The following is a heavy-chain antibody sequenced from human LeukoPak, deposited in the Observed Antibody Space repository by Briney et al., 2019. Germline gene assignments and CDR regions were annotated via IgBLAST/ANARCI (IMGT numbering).Heavy chain of an antibody. CDR2: IIPIFGTA. Sequence: SVKVSCKASGGTFSSYAISWVRQAPGQGLELMGGIIPIFGTANYAQKFQGRVTITTDESTSTAYMELSSLRSEDTAVYYCARARGSSGSYRPYWYFDLWGRGTLVTVSS. V-gene: IGHV1-69*05. D-gene: IGHD1-26*01. CDR3: ARARGSSGSYRPYWYFDL. CDR1: GGTFSSYA. J-gene: IGHJ2*01.